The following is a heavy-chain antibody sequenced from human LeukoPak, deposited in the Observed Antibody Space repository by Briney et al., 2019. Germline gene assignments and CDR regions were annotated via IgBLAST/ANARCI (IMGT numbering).Heavy chain of an antibody. V-gene: IGHV1-18*01. J-gene: IGHJ4*02. CDR3: VRGNDILTGYYFFDY. Sequence: ASVKVSCKASGYTFTSYGISWVRQAPGQGLEWMGWISAYNGNTNYAQKLQGRVTMTTDTSTSTAYMELRSLRSDDTAVYYCVRGNDILTGYYFFDYWGQGTLVTASS. D-gene: IGHD3-9*01. CDR1: GYTFTSYG. CDR2: ISAYNGNT.